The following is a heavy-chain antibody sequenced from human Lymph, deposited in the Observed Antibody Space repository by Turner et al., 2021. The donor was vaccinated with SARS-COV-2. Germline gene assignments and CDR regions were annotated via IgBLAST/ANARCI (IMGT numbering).Heavy chain of an antibody. CDR3: ATAPAAVVTGWFDP. CDR1: GYTLPELS. V-gene: IGHV1-24*01. J-gene: IGHJ5*02. D-gene: IGHD2-15*01. Sequence: QVQLVQAGAAVKNPEASVKVSCKVSGYTLPELSMHLVRQTPGKGLEWMGGFDPEDGETNYAQNFQGRVTMTEDTSTDTAYMDLSSLRSEDTAVYCCATAPAAVVTGWFDPWGQGTLVTVSS. CDR2: FDPEDGET.